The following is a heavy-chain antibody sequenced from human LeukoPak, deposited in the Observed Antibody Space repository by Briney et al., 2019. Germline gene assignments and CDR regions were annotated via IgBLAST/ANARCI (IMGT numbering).Heavy chain of an antibody. CDR2: IRYDGSNK. Sequence: PGGSLRLSCAASGFTFSSYGMHWVRQAPGKGLEWVAFIRYDGSNKYYADSVKGRLTISRDNSKNTLYLQMNSLRAEDTAVYYCAKKAVPAAHYYYYYYMDVWGKGTTVTVSS. J-gene: IGHJ6*03. V-gene: IGHV3-30*02. CDR3: AKKAVPAAHYYYYYYMDV. CDR1: GFTFSSYG. D-gene: IGHD2-2*01.